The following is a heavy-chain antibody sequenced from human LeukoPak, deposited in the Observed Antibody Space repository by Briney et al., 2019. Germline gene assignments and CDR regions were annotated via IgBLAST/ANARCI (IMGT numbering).Heavy chain of an antibody. J-gene: IGHJ4*02. V-gene: IGHV3-23*01. CDR3: AKDRGYCSSTSCYNSYYFDY. CDR1: GFTFSSYA. Sequence: PGGSLRLSCPASGFTFSSYALSWVRQPPGKGLEWVSAIIGSGASTYYADSVKGRFTISRDNSKNTLYLQMNSLRAEDTAVYYCAKDRGYCSSTSCYNSYYFDYWGQGTLVTVSS. CDR2: IIGSGAST. D-gene: IGHD2-2*01.